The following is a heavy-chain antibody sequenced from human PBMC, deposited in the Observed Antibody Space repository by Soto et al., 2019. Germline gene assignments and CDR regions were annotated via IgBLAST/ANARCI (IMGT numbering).Heavy chain of an antibody. CDR1: GGTFSSYA. V-gene: IGHV1-69*13. Sequence: ASVKVSCKASGGTFSSYAISWVRQAPGQGLEWMGGIIPIFGTANYAQKFQGRVTITADESTSTAYMELSSLRSEDTAVYYCARDERDGYNYYFDYWGQGTLVTVSS. D-gene: IGHD5-12*01. CDR2: IIPIFGTA. CDR3: ARDERDGYNYYFDY. J-gene: IGHJ4*02.